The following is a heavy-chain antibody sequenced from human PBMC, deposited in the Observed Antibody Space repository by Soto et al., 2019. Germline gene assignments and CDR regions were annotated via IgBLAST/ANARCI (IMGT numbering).Heavy chain of an antibody. CDR1: GGSISSSSYY. V-gene: IGHV4-39*07. CDR3: ARGLDSSDFHFDY. Sequence: PSETLSLTCSVSGGSISSSSYYWGWIRQPPGKGLEWIGSIYYSGSTYYNPSLKSRVTISVDTSKNQFSLKLSSVTAADTAVYYCARGLDSSDFHFDYWGQGTLVTVSS. D-gene: IGHD3-22*01. J-gene: IGHJ4*02. CDR2: IYYSGST.